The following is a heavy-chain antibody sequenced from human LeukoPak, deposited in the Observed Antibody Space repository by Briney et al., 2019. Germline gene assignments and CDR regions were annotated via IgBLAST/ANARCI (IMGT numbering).Heavy chain of an antibody. D-gene: IGHD2-15*01. V-gene: IGHV4-30-4*01. CDR3: ATVVVVAATNYYYYATDV. Sequence: SQTLSLTCTVSGGSIRSDDYYWSWIRQPPGKGLEWIGYIFYTGNTHYNPSLQSRVTLSVDTSKNQFSLKLSSVTAADTAVYFCATVVVVAATNYYYYATDVWGQGTTVTVSS. J-gene: IGHJ6*02. CDR1: GGSIRSDDYY. CDR2: IFYTGNT.